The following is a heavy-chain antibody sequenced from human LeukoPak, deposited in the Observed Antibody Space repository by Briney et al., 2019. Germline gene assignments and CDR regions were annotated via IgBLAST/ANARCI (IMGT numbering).Heavy chain of an antibody. CDR3: ARVHCSGGSCYIDAFDI. V-gene: IGHV4-59*01. CDR1: GGSISSYY. CDR2: IYYSGST. J-gene: IGHJ3*02. Sequence: TSETLSLTCTVSGGSISSYYWSWIRQPPGKGLEWIGYIYYSGSTNYNPSLKSRVTISVDTSKNQFSLKLSSVTAADTAVYYCARVHCSGGSCYIDAFDIWGQGTMVTVSS. D-gene: IGHD2-15*01.